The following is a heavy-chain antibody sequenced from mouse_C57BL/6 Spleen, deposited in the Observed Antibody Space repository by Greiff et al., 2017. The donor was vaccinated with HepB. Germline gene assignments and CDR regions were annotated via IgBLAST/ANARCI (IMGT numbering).Heavy chain of an antibody. CDR1: GYTFTDYE. J-gene: IGHJ4*01. CDR2: IDPETGGT. CDR3: TRAGRRGTMDY. D-gene: IGHD3-3*01. V-gene: IGHV1-15*01. Sequence: VQGVESGAELVRPGASVTLSCKASGYTFTDYEMHWVKQTPVHGLEWIGAIDPETGGTAYNQKFKGKAILTADKSSSTAYMELRSLTSEDSAVYYCTRAGRRGTMDYWGQGTSVTVSS.